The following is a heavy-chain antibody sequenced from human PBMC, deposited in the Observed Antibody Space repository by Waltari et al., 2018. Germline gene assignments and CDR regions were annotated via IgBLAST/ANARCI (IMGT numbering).Heavy chain of an antibody. CDR2: ISGSGGST. CDR3: ATAAGGSSGYYYGFQH. V-gene: IGHV3-23*01. J-gene: IGHJ1*01. D-gene: IGHD3-22*01. CDR1: GFTFSSYA. Sequence: EVQLLESGGGLVQPGGSLRLSCAASGFTFSSYAMSWVRQAPGKGLEWVSAISGSGGSTYYADSVKGRFTISRDNSKNTLYLQMNSLRAEDTAVYYCATAAGGSSGYYYGFQHWGQGTLVTVSS.